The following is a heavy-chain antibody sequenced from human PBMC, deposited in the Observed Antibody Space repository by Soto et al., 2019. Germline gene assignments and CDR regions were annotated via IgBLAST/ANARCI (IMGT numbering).Heavy chain of an antibody. V-gene: IGHV4-34*01. D-gene: IGHD5-12*01. Sequence: QVHLQQWGAGVLKPSETLSLTCAVYGESFIGYYWTWIRQSPGKGLEWIGEINHGGSTNYNPSLKSRVTISIDTSKNQFSLKLTSVTAADTSVYYCARTDIVTTNWFDPWGQGTLVTVSS. CDR1: GESFIGYY. CDR3: ARTDIVTTNWFDP. CDR2: INHGGST. J-gene: IGHJ5*02.